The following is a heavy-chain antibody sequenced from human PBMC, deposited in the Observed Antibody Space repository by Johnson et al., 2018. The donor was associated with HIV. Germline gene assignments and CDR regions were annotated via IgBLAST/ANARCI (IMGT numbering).Heavy chain of an antibody. Sequence: QVQLVESGGGVVQPGRSLRLSCAASGFTFSSYAMHWVRQAPGKGLEWVAVISYDGSNKYYADSVKGRFTISRDNSKNTLYLQMNSLRAEDTAVYYCARDPGGNHNAFDIWGQGTMVTVYS. D-gene: IGHD1-14*01. CDR2: ISYDGSNK. CDR1: GFTFSSYA. V-gene: IGHV3-30*04. J-gene: IGHJ3*02. CDR3: ARDPGGNHNAFDI.